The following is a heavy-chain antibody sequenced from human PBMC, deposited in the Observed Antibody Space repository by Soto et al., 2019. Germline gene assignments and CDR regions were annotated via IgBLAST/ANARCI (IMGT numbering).Heavy chain of an antibody. J-gene: IGHJ6*02. V-gene: IGHV1-8*01. CDR1: GYTFTSYD. D-gene: IGHD1-26*01. CDR3: ARFIGGRHYGWYYYYGMDV. CDR2: MNPNSGNT. Sequence: ASVKVSCKASGYTFTSYDINWVRQATGQGLEWMGWMNPNSGNTGYAQKFQGRVTMTRNTSISTAYMELSSLRSEDTAVYYCARFIGGRHYGWYYYYGMDVWGQGTTVTVSS.